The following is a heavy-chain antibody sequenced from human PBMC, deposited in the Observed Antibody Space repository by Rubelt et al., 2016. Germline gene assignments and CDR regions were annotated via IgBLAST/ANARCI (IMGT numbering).Heavy chain of an antibody. J-gene: IGHJ4*02. V-gene: IGHV3-30*04. CDR1: GFTFSSYA. CDR3: ARVMAA. Sequence: QVQLVESGGGVVQPGRSLRLSCAASGFTFSSYAMHWVRQAPGKGLEWVAVISSDGRNKYYADSVKGRFTISRDNSKNTLYLEMNNLGGEDTAVFYWARVMAAWGQGTLVTVSS. CDR2: ISSDGRNK. D-gene: IGHD6-6*01.